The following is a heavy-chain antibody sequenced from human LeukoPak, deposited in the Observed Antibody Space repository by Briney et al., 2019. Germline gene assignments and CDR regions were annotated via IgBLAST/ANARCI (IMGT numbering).Heavy chain of an antibody. Sequence: HPGGSLRLSCAASGFTFSSYAMSWVRQAPGKGLEWVSAISGSGGSTYYADSVKGRFTISRDNSKNTLYLQMNSLRAEDTAVYYCAKASYYYDSSGYFDYWGQGTLVTVSS. CDR1: GFTFSSYA. V-gene: IGHV3-23*01. CDR2: ISGSGGST. J-gene: IGHJ4*02. D-gene: IGHD3-22*01. CDR3: AKASYYYDSSGYFDY.